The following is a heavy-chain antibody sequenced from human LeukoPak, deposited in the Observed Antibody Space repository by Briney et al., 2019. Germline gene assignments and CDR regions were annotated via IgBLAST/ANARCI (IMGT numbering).Heavy chain of an antibody. CDR3: ARVVTRLRFLEDGMDV. J-gene: IGHJ6*02. CDR1: GGTFSSYA. CDR2: IIPILGIA. Sequence: SVKVSCKASGGTFSSYAISWVRQAPGQGLEWMGRIIPILGIANYAQKFQGRVTITADKSTSTAYMELSSLGSEDTAVYYCARVVTRLRFLEDGMDVWGQGTTVTVSS. D-gene: IGHD3-3*01. V-gene: IGHV1-69*04.